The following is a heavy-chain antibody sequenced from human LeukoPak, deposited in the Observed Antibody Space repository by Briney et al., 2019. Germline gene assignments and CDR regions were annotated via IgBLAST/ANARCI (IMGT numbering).Heavy chain of an antibody. Sequence: GGSLRLSCAASGFTFSTYDFHWVRHTTGKGLEWVSAIGTAGDTWYSGSVKGRFTISRENAKSSMYLQMNSLRVGDTAVYYGARQNREGFDYWGQGTLVTVSS. CDR2: IGTAGDT. V-gene: IGHV3-13*01. CDR3: ARQNREGFDY. CDR1: GFTFSTYD. D-gene: IGHD5-24*01. J-gene: IGHJ4*02.